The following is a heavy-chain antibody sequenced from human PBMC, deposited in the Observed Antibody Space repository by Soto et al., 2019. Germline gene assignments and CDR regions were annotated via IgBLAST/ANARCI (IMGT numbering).Heavy chain of an antibody. D-gene: IGHD3-3*01. V-gene: IGHV2-26*01. CDR1: GFSLSNARMG. J-gene: IGHJ5*02. Sequence: QVTLKESGPVLVKPTEPLTLTCTVSGFSLSNARMGVSWIRQPPGKALEWLAHIFSNDEKSYSTSLKSRLTISKDTSKSQVVLTMTNMDPVDTATYYCARIRRTIFGVVKGSGGWFDPWGQGTLVTVSS. CDR3: ARIRRTIFGVVKGSGGWFDP. CDR2: IFSNDEK.